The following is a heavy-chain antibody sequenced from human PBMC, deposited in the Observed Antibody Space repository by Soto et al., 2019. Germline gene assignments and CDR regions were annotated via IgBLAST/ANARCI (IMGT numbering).Heavy chain of an antibody. Sequence: PGGSLRLSCAASGFTFSSYAMSWVRQALGKGLEWVSAISGSGGSTYYADSVKGRFTISRDNSKNTLYLQMNSLRAEDTAVYYCAKDRNDIVVVPAAGDAFDIWGQGTMVTGSS. V-gene: IGHV3-23*01. D-gene: IGHD2-2*01. CDR3: AKDRNDIVVVPAAGDAFDI. CDR1: GFTFSSYA. J-gene: IGHJ3*02. CDR2: ISGSGGST.